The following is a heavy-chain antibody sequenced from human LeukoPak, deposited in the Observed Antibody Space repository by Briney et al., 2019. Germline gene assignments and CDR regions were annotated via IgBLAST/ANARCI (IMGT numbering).Heavy chain of an antibody. D-gene: IGHD3-10*01. CDR3: ARHGWDYDPGTYYTFDP. V-gene: IGHV4-4*02. CDR1: GGSISSNNW. Sequence: SETLSLTCAVSGGSISSNNWWSWVRPPPGKGLEWIGNIYHSGTTHYNPSLKSRVTISVDTSKNQFSLRLSSMTAADTAMYLCARHGWDYDPGTYYTFDPWGQGTLVTVSS. CDR2: IYHSGTT. J-gene: IGHJ5*02.